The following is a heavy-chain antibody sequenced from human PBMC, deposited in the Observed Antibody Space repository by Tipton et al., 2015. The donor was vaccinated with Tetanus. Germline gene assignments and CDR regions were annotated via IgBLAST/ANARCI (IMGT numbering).Heavy chain of an antibody. V-gene: IGHV3-33*01. J-gene: IGHJ4*02. Sequence: SLRLSCAASGFTFRSYGMHWVRQAPGKGLEWVAVLWYDGRNKNYAASVKGRFSISRDNSNNTLYLQMNSVRAEDTAVYYCARDIVSGPHVFDGWGRGTLVTVSS. CDR3: ARDIVSGPHVFDG. CDR1: GFTFRSYG. CDR2: LWYDGRNK. D-gene: IGHD1-26*01.